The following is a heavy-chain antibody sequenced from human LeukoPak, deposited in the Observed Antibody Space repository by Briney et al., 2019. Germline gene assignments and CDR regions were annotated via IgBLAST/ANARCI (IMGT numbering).Heavy chain of an antibody. D-gene: IGHD2-2*01. CDR2: IYYSGST. J-gene: IGHJ5*02. Sequence: SETLSPTCTVSGGSISSSSYYWVWIRQPPGKGLEWIGSIYYSGSTYYNPSLKSRVTISVDTPKNQFSLKLSSVTAADTAVYYCARSTGPIVVVPAARWFDPWGQGTLVTVSS. CDR1: GGSISSSSYY. V-gene: IGHV4-39*01. CDR3: ARSTGPIVVVPAARWFDP.